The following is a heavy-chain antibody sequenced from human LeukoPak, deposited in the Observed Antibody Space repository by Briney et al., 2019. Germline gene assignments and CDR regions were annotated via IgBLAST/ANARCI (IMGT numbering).Heavy chain of an antibody. Sequence: PSETLSLTCTVSGGSISSGGYSWSWIRQPPGKGPEWIGYIYHSGSTYYNPSLKSRVTISVDRSKNQFSLKLSSVTAADTAVYYCARGSTMIVVAIDYWGQGTLVTVSS. J-gene: IGHJ4*02. V-gene: IGHV4-30-2*01. CDR3: ARGSTMIVVAIDY. CDR1: GGSISSGGYS. CDR2: IYHSGST. D-gene: IGHD3-22*01.